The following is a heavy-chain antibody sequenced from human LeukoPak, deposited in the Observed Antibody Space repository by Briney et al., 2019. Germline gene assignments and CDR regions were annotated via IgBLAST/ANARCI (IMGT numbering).Heavy chain of an antibody. CDR2: IIPIFGTA. CDR3: ASSVVVPAAIEGPYYYMDV. CDR1: GYTFTSYG. J-gene: IGHJ6*03. Sequence: GASVKVSCKASGYTFTSYGISWVRQAPGQGLEWMGGIIPIFGTANYAQKFQGRVTITTDESTSTAYMELSSLRSEDTAVYYCASSVVVPAAIEGPYYYMDVWGKGTTVTVSS. D-gene: IGHD2-2*02. V-gene: IGHV1-69*05.